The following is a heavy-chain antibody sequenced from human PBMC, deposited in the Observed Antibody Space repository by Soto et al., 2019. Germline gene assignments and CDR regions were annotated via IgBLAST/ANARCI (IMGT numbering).Heavy chain of an antibody. V-gene: IGHV3-48*02. J-gene: IGHJ4*02. D-gene: IGHD3-22*01. CDR3: ARASAYYYDSSGYYFDY. Sequence: EVQLVESGGGLVQPGGSLRLSCAASGFTFSSYSMNWVRQAPGKGLEWVSYISSSSSTIYYADSVKGRFTISRDNAKNSLYLQMNSLRDEDTAVYYCARASAYYYDSSGYYFDYWGQGTLVTVSS. CDR1: GFTFSSYS. CDR2: ISSSSSTI.